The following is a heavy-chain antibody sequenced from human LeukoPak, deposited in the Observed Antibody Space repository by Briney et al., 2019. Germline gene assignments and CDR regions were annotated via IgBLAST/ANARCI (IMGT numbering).Heavy chain of an antibody. D-gene: IGHD6-13*01. CDR1: GFTFSNYN. J-gene: IGHJ4*02. CDR2: IDSSSNT. CDR3: TRSPYSSSWTFEY. V-gene: IGHV3-69-1*01. Sequence: GGSLRLSCAVSGFTFSNYNVIWVRQAPGKGLEWVSSIDSSSNTYYADSVKGRFTISRDNAKNTLFLHMHSLRPEDTAVYYCTRSPYSSSWTFEYWGQGTLVSVPS.